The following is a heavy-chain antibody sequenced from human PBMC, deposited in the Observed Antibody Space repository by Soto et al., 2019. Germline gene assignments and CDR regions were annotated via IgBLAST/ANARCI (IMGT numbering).Heavy chain of an antibody. J-gene: IGHJ6*02. V-gene: IGHV1-69*12. D-gene: IGHD6-19*01. CDR1: GGTFSNYA. CDR3: ARTYSSGWDANYYYYYGMDV. CDR2: IIPILGTA. Sequence: QVQLVQSGAEVKKPGSSVKVSCNASGGTFSNYAISWVRQAPGQGLEWMGGIIPILGTANYAQKFQGRVTITADESTNTAYMELSSLRSEDTAVYYCARTYSSGWDANYYYYYGMDVWGQGTTVTVSS.